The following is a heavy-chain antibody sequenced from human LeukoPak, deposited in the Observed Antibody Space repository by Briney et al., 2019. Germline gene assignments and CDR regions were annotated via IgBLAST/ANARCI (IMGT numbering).Heavy chain of an antibody. V-gene: IGHV4-34*01. J-gene: IGHJ4*02. D-gene: IGHD1-26*01. CDR3: ARGRTSGATHGYY. CDR2: INHSGST. Sequence: RSETLSLTCAVYGGSFSGYYWSWIRQPPGKGLEWIGEINHSGSTNYNPSLKSRVTISVDTSKNQFSLKLSSVTAADTAVYYCARGRTSGATHGYYWGQGTMVTVPS. CDR1: GGSFSGYY.